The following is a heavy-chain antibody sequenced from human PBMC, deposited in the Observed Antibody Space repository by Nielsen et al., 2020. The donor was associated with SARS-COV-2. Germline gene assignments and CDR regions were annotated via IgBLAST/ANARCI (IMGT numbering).Heavy chain of an antibody. J-gene: IGHJ6*02. D-gene: IGHD1-26*01. Sequence: VRTMPGKGMVWMGIIYPGDSDTRYSRYFPGQVPISTDKSISTAYLQWSSLKAADTTMYYCARHSGSSQYYYYYYGMDVWVQGTTVTVSS. CDR2: IYPGDSDT. V-gene: IGHV5-51*01. CDR3: ARHSGSSQYYYYYYGMDV.